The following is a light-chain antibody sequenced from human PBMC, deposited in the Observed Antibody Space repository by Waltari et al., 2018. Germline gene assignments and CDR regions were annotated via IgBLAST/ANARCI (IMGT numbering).Light chain of an antibody. CDR1: STDLGSSTL. J-gene: IGLJ2*01. Sequence: QSALTQPASVSGSPGQSITISCTGSSTDLGSSTLVSWYQHHPDKAPKPIIYEATERPSGIYHRCFGSKSGNTASLTISTLQAEDEADYYCFSYADGRSLVFGGGTKLTVL. CDR2: EAT. V-gene: IGLV2-23*01. CDR3: FSYADGRSLV.